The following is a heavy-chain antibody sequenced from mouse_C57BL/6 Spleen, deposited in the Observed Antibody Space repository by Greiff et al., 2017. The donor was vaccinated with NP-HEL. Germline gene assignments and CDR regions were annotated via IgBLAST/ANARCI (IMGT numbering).Heavy chain of an antibody. CDR2: IYPGSGNT. Sequence: VQLQQSGPELVKPGASVKISCKASGYSFTSYYIHWVKQRPGQGLEWIGWIYPGSGNTKYNEKFKGKATLTADTSSSTAYMQLSSLTSEDSAVYYCARSLDGYYWFAYWGQGTLVTVSA. D-gene: IGHD2-3*01. CDR3: ARSLDGYYWFAY. CDR1: GYSFTSYY. J-gene: IGHJ3*01. V-gene: IGHV1-66*01.